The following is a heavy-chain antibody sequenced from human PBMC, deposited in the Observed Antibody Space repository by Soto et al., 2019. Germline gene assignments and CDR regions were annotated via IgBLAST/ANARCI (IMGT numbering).Heavy chain of an antibody. CDR1: GYTFTSYG. D-gene: IGHD3-10*01. J-gene: IGHJ4*02. CDR2: ISTYNGNT. Sequence: QVQLVQSGAEVKKPGASVKVSCKASGYTFTSYGISWVQQAPGQGLEWVGWISTYNGNTNYAQKLQGRVTMTTDTSTNTAYMELRSLRSDDTAVYYCARTEGSGSYYNPHFDYWGQGTLVTVSS. CDR3: ARTEGSGSYYNPHFDY. V-gene: IGHV1-18*04.